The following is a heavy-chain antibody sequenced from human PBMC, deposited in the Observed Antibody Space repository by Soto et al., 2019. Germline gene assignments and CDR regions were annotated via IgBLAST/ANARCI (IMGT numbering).Heavy chain of an antibody. CDR2: ISGSGATST. V-gene: IGHV3-23*01. CDR1: GFTFDSYA. J-gene: IGHJ4*02. CDR3: AKDSIGTTRGPFEY. D-gene: IGHD1-1*01. Sequence: HPGGSLRLSCAASGFTFDSYAMSWVRQAPGKGLEWVSAISGSGATSTYYADSVKGRFTISRDNSKNTLYLQMNSLRAEDTAVYYCAKDSIGTTRGPFEYWGQGTLVTVSS.